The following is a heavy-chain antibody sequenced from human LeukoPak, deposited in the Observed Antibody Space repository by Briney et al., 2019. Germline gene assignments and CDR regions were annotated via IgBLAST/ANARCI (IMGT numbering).Heavy chain of an antibody. D-gene: IGHD4-23*01. CDR3: ARDLIRWSGLDY. CDR1: GYTFTNYY. CDR2: INPSGGST. Sequence: ASVKVSCKASGYTFTNYYMHWVRQAPGQGLEWMGIINPSGGSTTSAQKFQGRVTMTRDTSTSTVYMELSSLRSEDTAVYYCARDLIRWSGLDYWGQGTLVTVSS. J-gene: IGHJ4*02. V-gene: IGHV1-46*01.